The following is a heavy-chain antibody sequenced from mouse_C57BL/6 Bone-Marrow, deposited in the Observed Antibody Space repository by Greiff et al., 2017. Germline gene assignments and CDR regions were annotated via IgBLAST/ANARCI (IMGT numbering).Heavy chain of an antibody. CDR1: GYTFTSYW. Sequence: VQLQQPGAELVKPGASVKLSCKASGYTFTSYWMHWVKQRPGQGLEWIGMIHPNSGSTNYNEKFKSKATLTVDKSSSTAYMQLSSLTSEDSAVYYCARWGSKYYFDYWGQGTTLTVSS. J-gene: IGHJ2*01. CDR2: IHPNSGST. V-gene: IGHV1-64*01. CDR3: ARWGSKYYFDY.